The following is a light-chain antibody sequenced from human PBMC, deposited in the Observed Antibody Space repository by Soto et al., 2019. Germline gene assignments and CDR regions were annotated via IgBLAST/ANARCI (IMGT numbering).Light chain of an antibody. V-gene: IGKV1-33*01. J-gene: IGKJ1*01. CDR2: EAS. CDR1: RDISKY. Sequence: DIQMTQSPSSLSASVGDRVTISCQTSRDISKYLNWYKQKPGKPPQLLIFEASNLESGVPSRFSGRGSGTNLTLTISSLETADFATDDCQQYIDVPRTFGQGTKVEIK. CDR3: QQYIDVPRT.